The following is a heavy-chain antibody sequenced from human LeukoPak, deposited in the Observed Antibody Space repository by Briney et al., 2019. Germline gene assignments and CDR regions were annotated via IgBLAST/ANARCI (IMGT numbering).Heavy chain of an antibody. Sequence: SETLSLTCAVYGGSFSGYYWSWIRQPPGKGLEWIGEINHSGSTNYNPSLKSRVTISVDTSKNQFSLKLSSVTAADTAVYYCARGRVPAALYYFDYWGQGTLVTVSS. CDR3: ARGRVPAALYYFDY. CDR2: INHSGST. V-gene: IGHV4-34*01. CDR1: GGSFSGYY. J-gene: IGHJ4*02. D-gene: IGHD2-2*01.